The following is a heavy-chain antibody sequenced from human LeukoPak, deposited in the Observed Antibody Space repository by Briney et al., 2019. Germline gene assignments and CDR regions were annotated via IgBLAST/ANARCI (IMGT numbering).Heavy chain of an antibody. CDR2: MNPKSGDT. V-gene: IGHV1-8*03. CDR3: ARDYGYYDSSGYYSYYYYMDV. CDR1: GYSFTNYD. Sequence: ASVKVSCKASGYSFTNYDINWVRQATGQGLEWMGWMNPKSGDTGYSQKFQGRVFITRDTSINTAYMELSSLGSDDTAVYYCARDYGYYDSSGYYSYYYYMDVWGKGTTVTISS. J-gene: IGHJ6*03. D-gene: IGHD3-22*01.